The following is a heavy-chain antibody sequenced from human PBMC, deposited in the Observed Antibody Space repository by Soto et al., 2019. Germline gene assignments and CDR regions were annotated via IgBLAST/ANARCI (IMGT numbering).Heavy chain of an antibody. CDR1: GFTFSSYG. CDR2: ISYDGSNK. Sequence: GGSLRLSCAASGFTFSSYGVHWVRQAPGKGLEWVAVISYDGSNKHYADSVKGRFTISRDNSKTTLYLQMNSLRAEDTAVYYCARDFTYCSGGSCYSSLPFAYWGQGTLVTVSS. CDR3: ARDFTYCSGGSCYSSLPFAY. V-gene: IGHV3-30-3*01. J-gene: IGHJ4*02. D-gene: IGHD2-15*01.